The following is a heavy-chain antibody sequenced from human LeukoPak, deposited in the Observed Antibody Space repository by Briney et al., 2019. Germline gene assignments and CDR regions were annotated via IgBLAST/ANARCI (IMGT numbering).Heavy chain of an antibody. Sequence: GGSLRLSCAASGFTFSSYGMHWVRQAPGKGLEWVAFIRYDGSNKYYADSVKGRFTISRDNSKNTLYLQMNSLRAEDTALYYCAKDESAHSSALGGYFDLWGRGTLVTVSS. D-gene: IGHD6-19*01. CDR2: IRYDGSNK. CDR1: GFTFSSYG. V-gene: IGHV3-30*02. J-gene: IGHJ2*01. CDR3: AKDESAHSSALGGYFDL.